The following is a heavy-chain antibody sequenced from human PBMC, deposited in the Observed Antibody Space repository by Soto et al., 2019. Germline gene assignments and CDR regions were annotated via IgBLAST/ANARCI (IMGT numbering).Heavy chain of an antibody. Sequence: GGSLRLSCAGSGLTFRNAWIILFRLALGKGLECVGLVKSKTHGGITDYAEPVKGRFAISRDDSNNMVYLQMNSLNIEDTSVYYCTTDFKIPITPVPFDYSGHATLVTVSS. CDR3: TTDFKIPITPVPFDY. V-gene: IGHV3-15*01. CDR2: VKSKTHGGIT. CDR1: GLTFRNAW. J-gene: IGHJ4*03. D-gene: IGHD1-20*01.